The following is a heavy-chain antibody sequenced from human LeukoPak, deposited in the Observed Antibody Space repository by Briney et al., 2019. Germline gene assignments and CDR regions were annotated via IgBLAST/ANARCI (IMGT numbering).Heavy chain of an antibody. V-gene: IGHV4-34*01. D-gene: IGHD1-26*01. CDR3: ARKVAYSGSHLRLGYYYMDV. Sequence: TSETLSLTCAVYGGSFSGYYWSWIRQPPGKGLEWIGEINHSGSTNYNPSLKSRVTISVDTSKNQFSLKLSSVTAADTAVYYCARKVAYSGSHLRLGYYYMDVWGKGTTVTVSS. J-gene: IGHJ6*03. CDR2: INHSGST. CDR1: GGSFSGYY.